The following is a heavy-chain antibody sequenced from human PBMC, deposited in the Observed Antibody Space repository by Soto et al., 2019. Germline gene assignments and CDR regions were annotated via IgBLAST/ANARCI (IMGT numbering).Heavy chain of an antibody. CDR1: GFTFSSYW. Sequence: GGSLRLSCAASGFTFSSYWMHWVRQAPGKGLVWVSRINSDGSSTSYADSVKGRFTISRDNAKNTLYLQMNSLRAEDTAVYYCAVRGVVTAFLDYWGQGTLVTVSS. CDR3: AVRGVVTAFLDY. CDR2: INSDGSST. V-gene: IGHV3-74*01. D-gene: IGHD2-21*02. J-gene: IGHJ4*02.